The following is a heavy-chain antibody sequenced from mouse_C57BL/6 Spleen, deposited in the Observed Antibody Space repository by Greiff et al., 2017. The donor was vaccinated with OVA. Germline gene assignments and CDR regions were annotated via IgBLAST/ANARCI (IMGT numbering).Heavy chain of an antibody. Sequence: EVHLVESGGGLVKPGGSLKLSCAASGFTFSSYAMSWVRQTPEKRLEWVATISDGGSYTYSPDNVKGRFTISRDNAKNNLYLQMIHLKSEDAAVYDCAREAAPYDNYDYWGQGTTLTVSS. J-gene: IGHJ2*01. CDR1: GFTFSSYA. CDR3: AREAAPYDNYDY. V-gene: IGHV5-4*01. CDR2: ISDGGSYT. D-gene: IGHD2-1*01.